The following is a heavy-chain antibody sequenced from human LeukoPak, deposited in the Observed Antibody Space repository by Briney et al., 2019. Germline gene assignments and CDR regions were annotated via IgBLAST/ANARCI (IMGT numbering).Heavy chain of an antibody. D-gene: IGHD3-10*01. Sequence: SETLSLTCTVSGGSISSSSYYWGWIRQPPGKGLEWIGSIYYSGSTNYNPSLKSRVTISVDTSKNQFSLKLSSVTAADTAVYYCARGLWFGIDPVYYFDYWGQGTLVTVSS. CDR1: GGSISSSSYY. J-gene: IGHJ4*02. CDR3: ARGLWFGIDPVYYFDY. V-gene: IGHV4-39*07. CDR2: IYYSGST.